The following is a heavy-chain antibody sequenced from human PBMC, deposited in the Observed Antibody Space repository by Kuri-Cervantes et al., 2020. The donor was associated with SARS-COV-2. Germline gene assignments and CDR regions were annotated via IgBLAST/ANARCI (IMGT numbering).Heavy chain of an antibody. CDR3: ARVPSWGYIDAFDI. CDR1: GYSISSGYY. Sequence: SQTLSLTCAVSGYSISSGYYWGWIRQPPGKGLEWIGSIYHSGSTYYNPPLKSRVTISVDTSKDQFSLKLSSVTAADTAVYYCARVPSWGYIDAFDIWGQGTMVTVSS. CDR2: IYHSGST. D-gene: IGHD1-1*01. V-gene: IGHV4-38-2*01. J-gene: IGHJ3*02.